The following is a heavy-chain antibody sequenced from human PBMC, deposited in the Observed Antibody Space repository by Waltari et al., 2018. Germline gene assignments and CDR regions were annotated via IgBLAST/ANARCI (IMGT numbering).Heavy chain of an antibody. Sequence: QAPGKGLEWLAFIRFDGSKKYYADSVKGRFVISRDNSKNTLYLQMNSLTAGDTAVYSCAKQRKQGELYFDYWGQGTLVTVSS. CDR3: AKQRKQGELYFDY. V-gene: IGHV3-30*02. D-gene: IGHD1-7*01. CDR2: IRFDGSKK. J-gene: IGHJ4*02.